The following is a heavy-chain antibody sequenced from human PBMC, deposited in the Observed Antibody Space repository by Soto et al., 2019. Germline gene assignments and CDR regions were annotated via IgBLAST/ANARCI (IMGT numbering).Heavy chain of an antibody. CDR2: ISAYNGNT. Sequence: GASVKVSCKASGYTFTSYGISWVRQAPGQGLEWMGWISAYNGNTNYAQKLQGRVTTTTDTSTSTAYMELRSLRSDNTAVYYCARQGARGSSGYYRQVDYWGQGTLVTVSS. V-gene: IGHV1-18*01. CDR1: GYTFTSYG. D-gene: IGHD3-22*01. CDR3: ARQGARGSSGYYRQVDY. J-gene: IGHJ4*02.